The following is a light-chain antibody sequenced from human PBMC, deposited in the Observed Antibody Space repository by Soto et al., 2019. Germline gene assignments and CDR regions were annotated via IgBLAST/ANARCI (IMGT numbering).Light chain of an antibody. Sequence: EIVLTQSPGTLSLSPGERATXXXXXSQSVSSSYLAWYQQKPGQAPRLLIYGASTRATGIPARFSGSGSGTEFTLTISSLQSEDFAVYYCQQYNNWPRTFGQGTKVDI. J-gene: IGKJ1*01. CDR2: GAS. CDR1: QSVSSSY. V-gene: IGKV3-15*01. CDR3: QQYNNWPRT.